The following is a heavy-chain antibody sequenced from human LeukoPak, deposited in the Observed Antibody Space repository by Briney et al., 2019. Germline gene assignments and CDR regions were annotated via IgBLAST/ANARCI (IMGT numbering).Heavy chain of an antibody. Sequence: GGSLRLSCAASGIIFSNYWMHWVRQAPEKGLVWVSRINRDGSSTSYADSVKGRFTISRENAKNSLYPQMNSLRAGDTAVYYCARDRGRYYMDVWGKGTTVTISS. D-gene: IGHD6-25*01. CDR2: INRDGSST. V-gene: IGHV3-74*01. CDR1: GIIFSNYW. CDR3: ARDRGRYYMDV. J-gene: IGHJ6*03.